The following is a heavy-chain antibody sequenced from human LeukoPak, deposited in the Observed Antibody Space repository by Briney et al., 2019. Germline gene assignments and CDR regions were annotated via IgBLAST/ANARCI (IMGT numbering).Heavy chain of an antibody. Sequence: GGSLRLSCAASGFSFRSYWMSWVRQVAGKGLEWVANIKQDGSEIYYVDSVKGRFIISRDNAKNSQDLQMNSLRVEDTAIYYCARDKVSGPTLLDYWGQGTLVTVSS. CDR3: ARDKVSGPTLLDY. V-gene: IGHV3-7*01. CDR2: IKQDGSEI. CDR1: GFSFRSYW. J-gene: IGHJ4*02. D-gene: IGHD5/OR15-5a*01.